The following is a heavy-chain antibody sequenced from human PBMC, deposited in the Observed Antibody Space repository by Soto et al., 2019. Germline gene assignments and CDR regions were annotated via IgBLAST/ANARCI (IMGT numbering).Heavy chain of an antibody. CDR3: ARSKEQQLGTWDHDAFDI. D-gene: IGHD6-13*01. CDR2: ISSSSSYT. Sequence: QVQLVESGGGLVKPGGSLRLSCAASGFTFSDYYMSWIRQAPGKGLEWVSYISSSSSYTNYADSVKGRFTISRDNAQNSLYLQMNSLRAEDTAVYYCARSKEQQLGTWDHDAFDIWGQGTMVTVSS. CDR1: GFTFSDYY. J-gene: IGHJ3*02. V-gene: IGHV3-11*05.